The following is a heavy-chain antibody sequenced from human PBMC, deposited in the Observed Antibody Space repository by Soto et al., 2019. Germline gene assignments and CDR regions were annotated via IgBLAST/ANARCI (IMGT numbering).Heavy chain of an antibody. J-gene: IGHJ6*04. D-gene: IGHD3-3*01. CDR1: GYTFTSYG. Sequence: GASVKVSCKASGYTFTSYGISWVRQAPGQGLEWMGWISAYNGNTNYAQKLQGRVTMTTDTSTSTAYMELRSLRSDDTAVYYCARDRETDYDSCSGLPFSHYYYRMDVWCKATKLTASS. V-gene: IGHV1-18*01. CDR2: ISAYNGNT. CDR3: ARDRETDYDSCSGLPFSHYYYRMDV.